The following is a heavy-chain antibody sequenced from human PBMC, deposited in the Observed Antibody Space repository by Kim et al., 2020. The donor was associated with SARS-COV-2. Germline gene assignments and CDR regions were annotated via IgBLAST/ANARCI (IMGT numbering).Heavy chain of an antibody. J-gene: IGHJ5*02. D-gene: IGHD3-22*01. Sequence: SETLSLTCTVYGGSFSGYYWSWIRQPPGKGLEWIGEINHSGSTNYNPSLKSRVTISVDTSKNQFSLKLSSVTAADTAVYYCARGKRITMIVSNWFDPWGQGTLVTVSS. CDR2: INHSGST. CDR3: ARGKRITMIVSNWFDP. CDR1: GGSFSGYY. V-gene: IGHV4-34*01.